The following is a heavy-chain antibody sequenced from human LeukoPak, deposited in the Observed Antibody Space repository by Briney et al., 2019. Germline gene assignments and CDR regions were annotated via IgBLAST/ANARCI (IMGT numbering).Heavy chain of an antibody. CDR3: ARGYCSGGSCYVGFIWFDP. CDR1: GYTVTGYY. D-gene: IGHD2-15*01. Sequence: ASVQVSCKSSGYTVTGYYKHWVRQARSQGLEWMGWINPNSGGTNYAQKFEGRVTMTRDTSISTAYMELSRLRSDDTAVYYCARGYCSGGSCYVGFIWFDPWGQGTLVSVSS. V-gene: IGHV1-2*02. CDR2: INPNSGGT. J-gene: IGHJ5*02.